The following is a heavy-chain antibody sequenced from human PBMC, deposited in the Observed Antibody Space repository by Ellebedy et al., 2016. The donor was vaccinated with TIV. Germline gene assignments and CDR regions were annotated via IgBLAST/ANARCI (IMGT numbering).Heavy chain of an antibody. CDR2: IYSGGST. CDR1: GLTVSSNY. V-gene: IGHV3-53*01. J-gene: IGHJ4*02. CDR3: AKDRAVTPRAFDY. D-gene: IGHD2-21*02. Sequence: GESLKISCAASGLTVSSNYMSWVRQAPGKGLEWVSVIYSGGSTYYADSAKGRFTISRDNSKNTLYLQMNSLRAEDTAIYYCAKDRAVTPRAFDYWGQGTLVTVSS.